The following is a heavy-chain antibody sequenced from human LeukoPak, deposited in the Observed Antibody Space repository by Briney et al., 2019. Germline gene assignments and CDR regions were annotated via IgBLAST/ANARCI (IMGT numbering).Heavy chain of an antibody. CDR1: VYTFTSYD. J-gene: IGHJ3*02. D-gene: IGHD3-10*01. V-gene: IGHV1-8*01. Sequence: ASVKVSCKASVYTFTSYDINWVRQATGQGLEWMGWMNPNSGNTGYAQKFQGRVTMTRNTSISTAYMELSSLRSEDTAVYYCARAIMVRGVISEFDAFDIWGQGTMVTVSS. CDR3: ARAIMVRGVISEFDAFDI. CDR2: MNPNSGNT.